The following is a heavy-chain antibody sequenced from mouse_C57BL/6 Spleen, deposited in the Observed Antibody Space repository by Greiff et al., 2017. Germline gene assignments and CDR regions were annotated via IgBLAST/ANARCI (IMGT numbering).Heavy chain of an antibody. CDR1: GYTFTDYY. Sequence: VQLQQSGPELVKPGASVKISCKASGYTFTDYYMNWVKQSHGKSLEWIGDINPNNGGTSYNQKFKGKATLTVDKSSSTAYMELRSLTSEDSAVYYCARGDGNHYYFDYGGQGTTLTVSS. J-gene: IGHJ2*01. D-gene: IGHD2-1*01. CDR2: INPNNGGT. V-gene: IGHV1-26*01. CDR3: ARGDGNHYYFDY.